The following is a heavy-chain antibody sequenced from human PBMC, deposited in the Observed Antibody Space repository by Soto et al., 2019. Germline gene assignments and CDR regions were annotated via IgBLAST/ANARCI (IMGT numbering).Heavy chain of an antibody. CDR1: GGTFSSYA. Sequence: QVQLVQSGAEVKKPGSSVKVSCTASGGTFSSYAISWVRQAPGQGLEWMGGIIPIFGTANYAQKFQGRVTITADESTSTAYMELSSLRSEDTAVYYCARDPSGYELYYFDYWGQGTLVTVSS. V-gene: IGHV1-69*01. J-gene: IGHJ4*02. D-gene: IGHD5-12*01. CDR2: IIPIFGTA. CDR3: ARDPSGYELYYFDY.